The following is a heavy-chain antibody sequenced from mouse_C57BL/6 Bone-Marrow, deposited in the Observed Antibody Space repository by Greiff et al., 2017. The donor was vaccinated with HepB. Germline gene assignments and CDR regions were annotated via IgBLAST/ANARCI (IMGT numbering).Heavy chain of an antibody. D-gene: IGHD1-1*01. V-gene: IGHV1-26*01. CDR2: INPNNGGT. CDR3: ARPPSILYEGAMDY. J-gene: IGHJ4*01. Sequence: VQLQQSGPELVKPGASVKISCKASGYTFTDYYMNWVKQSHGKSLEWIGDINPNNGGTSYNQKFKGKATLTVDKSSSTAYMELRSLTSEDSAVYYCARPPSILYEGAMDYWGQGTSVTVSS. CDR1: GYTFTDYY.